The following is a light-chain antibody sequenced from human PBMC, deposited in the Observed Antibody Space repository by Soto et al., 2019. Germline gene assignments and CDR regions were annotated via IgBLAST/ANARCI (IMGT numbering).Light chain of an antibody. V-gene: IGKV1-33*01. CDR1: QDISNY. J-gene: IGKJ4*01. Sequence: DIQMTQSPASLSSSLVDIVTITCQASQDISNYLNWYQQKPGKAPKLLIYDASNLETGVPSRFSGSGSGTDFTFTISSLQPEDIATYYCQQYDNLPLTFGGGTKVDIK. CDR2: DAS. CDR3: QQYDNLPLT.